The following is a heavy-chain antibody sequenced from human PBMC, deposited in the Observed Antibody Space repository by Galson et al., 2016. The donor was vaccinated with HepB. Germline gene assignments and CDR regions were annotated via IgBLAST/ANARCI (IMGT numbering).Heavy chain of an antibody. CDR3: ARTPRDFRCDGCEGFDI. V-gene: IGHV2-70*11. CDR1: GFSLRTNGMC. J-gene: IGHJ3*02. Sequence: PALVKPTQTLTLTCTFSGFSLRTNGMCVSWIRQPPGKALEWLARIDWDNNEYRSPSLRTRLTISKDTSKNQVVLTMTNLDPEDTATYYCARTPRDFRCDGCEGFDIWGQGTMVTVSS. D-gene: IGHD5-24*01. CDR2: IDWDNNE.